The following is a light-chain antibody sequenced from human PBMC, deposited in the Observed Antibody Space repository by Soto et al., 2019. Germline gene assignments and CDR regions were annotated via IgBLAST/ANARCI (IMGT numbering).Light chain of an antibody. CDR3: QQRSNWPIT. J-gene: IGKJ5*01. CDR2: DAS. V-gene: IGKV3-11*01. Sequence: EIVLTQSPATLSLSPGERATLSCRASQTVNTYLAWYQQKPGQAPRLLIYDASSRATGVPDRFSGSGSGTDFTLTISSLEPEDFAVYYCQQRSNWPITFGQGTRLEIK. CDR1: QTVNTY.